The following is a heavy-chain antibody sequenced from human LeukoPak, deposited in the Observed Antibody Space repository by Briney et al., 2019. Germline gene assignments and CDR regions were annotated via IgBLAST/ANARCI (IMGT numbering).Heavy chain of an antibody. CDR3: ARNYYDSPAFDI. Sequence: GASVKVSCKASGGTFSSYAISWVRQAPGQGLEWMGGIIPIFGTANYAQKFQGRITITADESTSTAYMELSSLRSEDTAVYYCARNYYDSPAFDIWGQGTMVTVSS. V-gene: IGHV1-69*13. CDR2: IIPIFGTA. CDR1: GGTFSSYA. J-gene: IGHJ3*02. D-gene: IGHD3-22*01.